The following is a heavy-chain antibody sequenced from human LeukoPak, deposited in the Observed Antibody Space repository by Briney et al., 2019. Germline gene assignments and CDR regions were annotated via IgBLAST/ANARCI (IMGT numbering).Heavy chain of an antibody. CDR3: ATVSGSTGGLC. V-gene: IGHV1-2*06. CDR2: INPNSGGT. Sequence: ASVKVSCKASGYTFTGYYMHWVRQAPGQGLEWMGRINPNSGGTNYAQKFQGRVTMTRDTSISTAYMELSSLRSEDTAVYYCATVSGSTGGLCWGQGTLVTVSS. D-gene: IGHD1-26*01. J-gene: IGHJ4*02. CDR1: GYTFTGYY.